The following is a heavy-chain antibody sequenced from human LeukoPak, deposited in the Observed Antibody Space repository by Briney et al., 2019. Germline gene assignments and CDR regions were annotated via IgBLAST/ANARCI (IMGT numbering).Heavy chain of an antibody. CDR1: GGTFSSYA. V-gene: IGHV7-4-1*02. D-gene: IGHD6-13*01. Sequence: EASVKVSCKASGGTFSSYAISWVRQAPGQGLEWMGWINTNTGNPTYAQGFTGRFVFSLDTSVSTAYLQISSLKAEDTAVYYCARDPSSSWYPYYFDYWGQGTLVTVSS. CDR2: INTNTGNP. J-gene: IGHJ4*02. CDR3: ARDPSSSWYPYYFDY.